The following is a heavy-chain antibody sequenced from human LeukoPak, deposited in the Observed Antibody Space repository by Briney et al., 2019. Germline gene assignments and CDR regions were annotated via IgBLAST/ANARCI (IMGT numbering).Heavy chain of an antibody. CDR1: GYTFTSYG. CDR2: ISAYNGNT. Sequence: GASVKVSCKASGYTFTSYGISWVRQAPGQGLEWMGWISAYNGNTNYAQKLQGRVTMTTDTSTSTAYMELRSLRSDDTAVYYCARDQEDLTGTTLYWYFDLWGRGTLVTVSS. CDR3: ARDQEDLTGTTLYWYFDL. V-gene: IGHV1-18*01. D-gene: IGHD1-7*01. J-gene: IGHJ2*01.